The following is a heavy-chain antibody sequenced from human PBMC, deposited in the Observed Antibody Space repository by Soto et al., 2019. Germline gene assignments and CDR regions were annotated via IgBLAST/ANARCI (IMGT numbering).Heavy chain of an antibody. CDR1: GGSFSPYF. V-gene: IGHV4-34*01. CDR3: ARGHEYYYDRSGSGYWFDP. CDR2: INHSGST. J-gene: IGHJ5*02. Sequence: PSETVSLTCAVYGGSFSPYFWTWIRQPPGKGLEWIGEINHSGSTNYNPSLKSRVTISVDTSKNQFSLNLSSVTAADTAVYYCARGHEYYYDRSGSGYWFDPWGQGTPVTVSS. D-gene: IGHD3-22*01.